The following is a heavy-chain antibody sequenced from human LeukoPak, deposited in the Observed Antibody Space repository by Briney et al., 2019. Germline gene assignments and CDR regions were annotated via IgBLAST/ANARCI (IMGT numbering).Heavy chain of an antibody. CDR1: GYSFTNYW. CDR2: IHPGDSDT. D-gene: IGHD3-22*01. J-gene: IGHJ3*02. CDR3: ARRGYDTSGYREAFDI. Sequence: GESLKISCKGSGYSFTNYWIGWVRQMPGKGLEWMGIIHPGDSDTRYSPSFQGQVTISVDKSITTAYLQWSSLKASDTAIYYCARRGYDTSGYREAFDIWGQGTMVTVSS. V-gene: IGHV5-51*01.